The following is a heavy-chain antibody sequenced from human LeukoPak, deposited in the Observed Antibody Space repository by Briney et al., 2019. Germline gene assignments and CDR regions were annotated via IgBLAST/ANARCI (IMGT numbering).Heavy chain of an antibody. CDR3: ARTYNIRYFDT. CDR2: IWSDASNT. D-gene: IGHD3-9*01. Sequence: GGSLRLSCAASGFIFSSYGVHWVRQAPGKGLEWVAVIWSDASNTYYVDSVKGRFTISRDNSKNTLYLQMNSLRAEDTAVYYCARTYNIRYFDTWGQGTLVTVSS. J-gene: IGHJ4*02. CDR1: GFIFSSYG. V-gene: IGHV3-33*01.